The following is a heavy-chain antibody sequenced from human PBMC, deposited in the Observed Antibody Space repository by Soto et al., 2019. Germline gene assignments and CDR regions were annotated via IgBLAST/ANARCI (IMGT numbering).Heavy chain of an antibody. CDR2: ISSSSSTI. V-gene: IGHV3-48*02. J-gene: IGHJ6*02. CDR3: AREELDYYGMNV. D-gene: IGHD3-10*01. Sequence: GGSLRLSCAASGFTFSSYSMDWVRQAPGKGLEWVSYISSSSSTIYYADSVKGRFTISRDNAKNSLYLQMNSLRDEDTAVYYCAREELDYYGMNVWGQGTTVTVYS. CDR1: GFTFSSYS.